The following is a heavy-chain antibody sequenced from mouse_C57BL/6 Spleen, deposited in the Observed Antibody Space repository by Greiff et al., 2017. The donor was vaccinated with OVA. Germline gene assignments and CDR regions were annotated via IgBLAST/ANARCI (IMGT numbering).Heavy chain of an antibody. J-gene: IGHJ4*01. CDR3: AKKGTGTEAMDY. V-gene: IGHV2-4*01. CDR1: GFSLTSYG. D-gene: IGHD4-1*01. Sequence: QVQLKESGPGLVQPSQSLSITCTVSGFSLTSYGVHWVRQPPGQGLEWLGVIWSGGSTDYNAAFISRLSISKDNSKSQVFFKMNSLQADDTAIYDCAKKGTGTEAMDYWGQGTSVTVSS. CDR2: IWSGGST.